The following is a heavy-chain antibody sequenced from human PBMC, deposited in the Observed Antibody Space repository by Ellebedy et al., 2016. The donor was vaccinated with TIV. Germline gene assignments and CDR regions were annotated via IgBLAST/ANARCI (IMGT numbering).Heavy chain of an antibody. Sequence: GESLKISCGTSGFTFSNYWMTWVRQAPGKRLEWVANIKQDGSEKYYVDSVMGRFSISRDNTKNSLYLQMNSLTDEDTAVYYCARDQWLGRAYYFDSWGQGTLVTVSS. CDR3: ARDQWLGRAYYFDS. CDR1: GFTFSNYW. D-gene: IGHD6-19*01. J-gene: IGHJ4*02. V-gene: IGHV3-7*01. CDR2: IKQDGSEK.